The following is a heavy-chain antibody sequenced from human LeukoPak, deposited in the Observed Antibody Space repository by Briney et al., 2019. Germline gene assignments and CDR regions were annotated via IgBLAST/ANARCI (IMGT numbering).Heavy chain of an antibody. Sequence: ASVKVSCKASGYTFTGYYMHWVRQAPGQGLEWMGRINPNSGGTNYAQKFQGRVTMTRDTSISTAYMELSRLRSEDTAVYYCARALAAGTTLFYYYGMDVWGQGTTVTVSS. V-gene: IGHV1-2*06. J-gene: IGHJ6*02. CDR2: INPNSGGT. CDR3: ARALAAGTTLFYYYGMDV. CDR1: GYTFTGYY. D-gene: IGHD1-1*01.